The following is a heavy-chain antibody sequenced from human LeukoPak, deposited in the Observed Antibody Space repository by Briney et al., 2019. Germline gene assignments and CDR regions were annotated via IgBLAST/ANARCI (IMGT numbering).Heavy chain of an antibody. CDR3: AKDGSTSGLQRHFHS. V-gene: IGHV3-33*06. J-gene: IGHJ4*02. CDR2: IWYDGSNK. Sequence: GGSLRLSCAASGFTFSSYGMHWVRQAPGKGLEWVAVIWYDGSNKYYADSVKGRFTISRDNSKNSLYLQMNSLRAEDTAIYYCAKDGSTSGLQRHFHSWGQGTLVTVS. D-gene: IGHD3-10*01. CDR1: GFTFSSYG.